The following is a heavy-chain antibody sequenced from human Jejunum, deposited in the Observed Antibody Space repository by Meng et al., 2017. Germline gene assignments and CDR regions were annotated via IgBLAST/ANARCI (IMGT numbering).Heavy chain of an antibody. J-gene: IGHJ1*01. D-gene: IGHD3-16*01. CDR3: ASDRITD. CDR1: GFTFSSHW. V-gene: IGHV3-74*01. CDR2: VSTDGTIT. Sequence: EVPLVEAGGGLVQPGGSLRLSCAASGFTFSSHWMHWVRQAPGKGLVWLSRVSTDGTITNYADSVKGRFTISRDNAKDTVFLEMNSLRVEDTAVYYCASDRITDWGQGTLVTVSS.